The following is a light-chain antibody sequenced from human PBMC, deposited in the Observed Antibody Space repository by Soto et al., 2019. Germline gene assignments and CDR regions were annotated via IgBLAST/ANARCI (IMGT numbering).Light chain of an antibody. CDR3: SSYTSSSTVV. CDR2: DVS. V-gene: IGLV2-14*01. Sequence: QSALTQPASVSGSPGQSITISCTGTSSDVGGYNYVSWYQKHPVKAPKLMIYDVSNRPSGVSNRFSGSKSGNTASLTISGLQAEDEADYYCSSYTSSSTVVFGGGTKLTVL. J-gene: IGLJ2*01. CDR1: SSDVGGYNY.